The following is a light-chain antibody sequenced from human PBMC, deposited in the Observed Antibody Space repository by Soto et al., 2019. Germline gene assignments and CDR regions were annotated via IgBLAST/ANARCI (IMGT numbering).Light chain of an antibody. CDR2: GAS. J-gene: IGKJ5*01. V-gene: IGKV3-15*01. Sequence: VMTQAPATLSVSPGERATLSCRASQTINNNVAWYQLEDGQVPRLVIYGASTRATDIPARFSGSGSGTEFTLTISSLQSEDFAVYYCQQRSNWPITFGQGTRLEIK. CDR1: QTINNN. CDR3: QQRSNWPIT.